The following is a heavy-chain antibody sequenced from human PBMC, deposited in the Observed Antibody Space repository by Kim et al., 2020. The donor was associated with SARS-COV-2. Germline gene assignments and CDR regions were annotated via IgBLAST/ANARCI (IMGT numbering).Heavy chain of an antibody. J-gene: IGHJ4*02. CDR1: GFTFSNAW. D-gene: IGHD3-10*01. CDR2: IKSKANGETI. CDR3: STGGPFFDY. V-gene: IGHV3-15*01. Sequence: GGSLRLSCAGSGFTFSNAWMNWVRQAPGKGLEWVGRIKSKANGETIDYAAAPVKGRFIISRDDSKNTVFLQINSLNIEDTAVYYCSTGGPFFDYWGQGILVTVSS.